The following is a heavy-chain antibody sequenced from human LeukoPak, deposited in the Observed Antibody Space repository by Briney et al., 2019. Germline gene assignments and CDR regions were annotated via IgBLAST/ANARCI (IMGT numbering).Heavy chain of an antibody. CDR1: GGSISSSSYY. V-gene: IGHV4-39*01. Sequence: PSETLSLTCTVSGGSISSSSYYWGWIRRPPGKGLEWIGSIYYSGSTYYNPSLKSRVTISVDTSKNQFSLKLSSVTAADTAVYYCARRSSLTPFDYWGQGTLVTVSS. CDR3: ARRSSLTPFDY. D-gene: IGHD4-23*01. CDR2: IYYSGST. J-gene: IGHJ4*02.